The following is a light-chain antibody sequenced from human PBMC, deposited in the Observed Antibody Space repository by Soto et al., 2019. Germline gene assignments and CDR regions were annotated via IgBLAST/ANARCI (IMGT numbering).Light chain of an antibody. CDR3: QQSYATPWT. J-gene: IGKJ1*01. V-gene: IGKV1-39*01. CDR1: QSISTF. CDR2: AAS. Sequence: DIQMTHSPSSLSASVGDRVTITCRTSQSISTFLSWYQLKPGEAPKLLIYAASSLQSGVPSRFSGSGSGTDFTLTIRSLQPEDFATYCCQQSYATPWTCGQGNTGDIK.